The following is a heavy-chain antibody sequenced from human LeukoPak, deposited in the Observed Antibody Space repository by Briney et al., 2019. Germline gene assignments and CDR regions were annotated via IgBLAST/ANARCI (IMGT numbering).Heavy chain of an antibody. V-gene: IGHV4-4*07. Sequence: SETLSLTCTVSGGSMYSYYWSWIRQPAGKGLEWIGRIYTSGSADYSPSLKSRVTMSVDMSKNQFSLILTSATAADTAIYSCARGSASTALDIWGQGTVVTVSS. CDR3: ARGSASTALDI. CDR1: GGSMYSYY. CDR2: IYTSGSA. J-gene: IGHJ3*02.